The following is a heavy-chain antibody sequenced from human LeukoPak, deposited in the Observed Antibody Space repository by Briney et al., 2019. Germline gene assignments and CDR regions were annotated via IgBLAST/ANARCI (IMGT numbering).Heavy chain of an antibody. CDR3: AKVASVYTSISSVRGGSEY. J-gene: IGHJ4*02. Sequence: PGGSLRLSCAASGFTFSSHWMPWVRQAPGKGLEWVSVLSGSGGNTYYADSVKGRFTISRDNSKNTLYLQMNSLSAEDTAKYYWAKVASVYTSISSVRGGSEYWGQGTLVTVSS. D-gene: IGHD2-2*01. V-gene: IGHV3-23*01. CDR2: LSGSGGNT. CDR1: GFTFSSHW.